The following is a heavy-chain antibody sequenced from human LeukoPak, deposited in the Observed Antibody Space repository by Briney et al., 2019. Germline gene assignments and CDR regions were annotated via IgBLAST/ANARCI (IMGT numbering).Heavy chain of an antibody. J-gene: IGHJ3*02. D-gene: IGHD3-22*01. Sequence: GGSLRLSCAASGFTVSSNYMSWVRQAPGKGLEWVSVIHSGDNTYYADSVRGRFTISRDSSKNTLYLQMNSLRAEDTAVYYCAREGTYYYDSSGYHDAFDIWGQGTMVTVSS. CDR2: IHSGDNT. V-gene: IGHV3-53*01. CDR3: AREGTYYYDSSGYHDAFDI. CDR1: GFTVSSNY.